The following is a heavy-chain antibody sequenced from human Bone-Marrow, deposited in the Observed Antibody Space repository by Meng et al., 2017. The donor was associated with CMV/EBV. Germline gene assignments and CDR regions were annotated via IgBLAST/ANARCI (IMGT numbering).Heavy chain of an antibody. D-gene: IGHD2-15*01. V-gene: IGHV1-18*01. CDR3: ARDLGYCSGGSCSGQDAFDI. CDR2: ISAYNGNT. CDR1: GYTFTSYG. J-gene: IGHJ3*02. Sequence: ASVKVSCKASGYTFTSYGISWVRQAPGQGLEWMGWISAYNGNTNYAQKLQGRVTMTTDTSTSTAYMELRSLRSDDTAVCYCARDLGYCSGGSCSGQDAFDIWGQGTMVTVSS.